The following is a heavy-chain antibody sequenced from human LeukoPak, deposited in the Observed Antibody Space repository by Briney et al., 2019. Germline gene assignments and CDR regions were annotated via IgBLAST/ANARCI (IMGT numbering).Heavy chain of an antibody. CDR1: GFTFSSYA. Sequence: GGSLRLSCAASGFTFSSYAMEWVRQAPGKGLEWVSYISGGSSFIYYADVVKGRFTISRDNYENTLFLQMNSLRAEDTAVYYCASAGTSYTYGYEYWGQGTLVTVSS. D-gene: IGHD5-18*01. CDR2: ISGGSSFI. J-gene: IGHJ4*02. V-gene: IGHV3-21*05. CDR3: ASAGTSYTYGYEY.